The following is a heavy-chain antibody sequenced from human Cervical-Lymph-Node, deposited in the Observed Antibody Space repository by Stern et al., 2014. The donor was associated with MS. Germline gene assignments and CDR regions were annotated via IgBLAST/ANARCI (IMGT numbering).Heavy chain of an antibody. Sequence: VQLVESGGGVVQPGRSLRLSCAASGFTFSSYAMHWVRQAPGKGLEWVAVLSYDGRTKYSADSVKGRFTISRDNSKNTLFLQMNSLRPEDTAVYYCARVQLGYSYGTFDYWGQGTLVTVSS. CDR3: ARVQLGYSYGTFDY. J-gene: IGHJ4*02. V-gene: IGHV3-30*01. CDR2: LSYDGRTK. CDR1: GFTFSSYA. D-gene: IGHD5-18*01.